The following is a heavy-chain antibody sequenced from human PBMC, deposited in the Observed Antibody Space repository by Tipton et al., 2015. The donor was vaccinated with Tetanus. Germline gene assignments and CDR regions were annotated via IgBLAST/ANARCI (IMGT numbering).Heavy chain of an antibody. V-gene: IGHV4-59*01. CDR2: IHSSGST. D-gene: IGHD1-26*01. CDR1: GGSISSYY. CDR3: ARDIEEVGATKYFDY. Sequence: LTCTVSGGSISSYYWSWIRQPPGKGPEWIGQIHSSGSTNYIPSLKSRVTISLDTSKNQFSLRLTSVTAADTAVYYCARDIEEVGATKYFDYWGQGTLVTVSS. J-gene: IGHJ4*02.